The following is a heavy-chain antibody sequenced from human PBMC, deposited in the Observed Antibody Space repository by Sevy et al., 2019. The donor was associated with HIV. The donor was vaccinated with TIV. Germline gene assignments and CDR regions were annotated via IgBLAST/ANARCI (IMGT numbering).Heavy chain of an antibody. CDR1: GFTFRNYW. Sequence: GGSLRLSCAASGFTFRNYWMHWVRQGPGKGREWVSRINEDGSFSDYADSMKGRFTISRDNAKNTLYLEMNSLRVEDTAVYYCASDPSGARDSWGQGTLVTVSS. CDR3: ASDPSGARDS. V-gene: IGHV3-74*01. D-gene: IGHD6-25*01. CDR2: INEDGSFS. J-gene: IGHJ4*02.